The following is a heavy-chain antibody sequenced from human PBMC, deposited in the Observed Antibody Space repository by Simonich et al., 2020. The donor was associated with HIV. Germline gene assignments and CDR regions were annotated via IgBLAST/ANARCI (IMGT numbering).Heavy chain of an antibody. CDR2: INHSGRT. CDR3: ARGIRAGDFYSQYYYYMDV. CDR1: GASFTAYY. V-gene: IGHV4-34*01. J-gene: IGHJ6*03. Sequence: QVQLQQWGAGLLKPSETLSLTCAVYGASFTAYYWSWIRQSPGKGLEWIGEINHSGRTKYNPSLKSRLTLSADTSKTQFSLKLTSLTAADTAGYYCARGIRAGDFYSQYYYYMDVWGKGTTVIVSS. D-gene: IGHD2-21*02.